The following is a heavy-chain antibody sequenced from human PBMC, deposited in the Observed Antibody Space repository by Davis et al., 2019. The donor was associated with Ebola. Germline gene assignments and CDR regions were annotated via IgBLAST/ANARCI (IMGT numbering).Heavy chain of an antibody. J-gene: IGHJ6*02. CDR2: ISSSSSTI. CDR1: GFTFSSYS. Sequence: PGGSLRLSCAASGFTFSSYSMNWVRQAPGKGLEWVSYISSSSSTIYYADSVKGRFTISRDNAKNSLYLQMNSLRDEDTAVYYCANDYYDSSGYPHYYGMDVWGQGTTVTVSS. D-gene: IGHD3-22*01. CDR3: ANDYYDSSGYPHYYGMDV. V-gene: IGHV3-48*02.